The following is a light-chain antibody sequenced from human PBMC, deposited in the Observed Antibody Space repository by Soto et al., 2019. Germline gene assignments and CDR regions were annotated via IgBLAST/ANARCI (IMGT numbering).Light chain of an antibody. V-gene: IGKV3-20*01. CDR1: QSVSSSY. Sequence: EIVLTQSPGTLSLSPGERATLSCRASQSVSSSYLAWYQQKPGQAPRPLIYGASSRAIGIPDRFSGSGSGTDFTLTISRLEPEDFAVYYCQQYGSSPWTFGXGTKVDIK. CDR2: GAS. J-gene: IGKJ1*01. CDR3: QQYGSSPWT.